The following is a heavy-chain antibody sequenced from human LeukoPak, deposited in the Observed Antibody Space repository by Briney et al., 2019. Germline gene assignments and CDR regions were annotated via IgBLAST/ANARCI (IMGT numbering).Heavy chain of an antibody. CDR1: GFTFSNYG. V-gene: IGHV3-23*01. D-gene: IGHD3-16*02. CDR3: AKDLGLRVWRNYRPPAFDY. Sequence: PGGSLRLSCAASGFTFSNYGMNWVRQAPGKGLEWVSGISGSGGSTYSADSVKGRFIISRDNSKNMLYLQMNSLRAEDTAVYYCAKDLGLRVWRNYRPPAFDYWGQGTLVTVSS. J-gene: IGHJ4*02. CDR2: ISGSGGST.